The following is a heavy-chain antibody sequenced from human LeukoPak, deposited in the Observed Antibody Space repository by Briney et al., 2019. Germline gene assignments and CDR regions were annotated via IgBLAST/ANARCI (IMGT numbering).Heavy chain of an antibody. CDR3: ARESAPHYGMDV. J-gene: IGHJ6*02. V-gene: IGHV3-11*01. CDR2: ISSSGSTI. D-gene: IGHD3-3*01. CDR1: GFTFSDYY. Sequence: GGSLRLSCAASGFTFSDYYMSWIRQAPGKGLEWVSYISSSGSTIYYADSVKGRFTISRDNAKDSLYLQMNSLRVEDTAVYYCARESAPHYGMDVWGQGTTVTVSS.